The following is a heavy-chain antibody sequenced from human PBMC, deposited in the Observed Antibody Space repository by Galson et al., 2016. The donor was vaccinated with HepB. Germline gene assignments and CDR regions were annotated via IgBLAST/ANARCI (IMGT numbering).Heavy chain of an antibody. V-gene: IGHV3-33*06. Sequence: SLRHSCGASGFTYGNYAMHWVRQAPGKGLEWVAVIWYDGSSEYYIDSVKGRFTISRDNSKNTLNLQMSSLRAEDTAVYYCAKVATPNRNYENWFDSWGQGTLVTVSS. CDR1: GFTYGNYA. J-gene: IGHJ5*01. D-gene: IGHD4-11*01. CDR3: AKVATPNRNYENWFDS. CDR2: IWYDGSSE.